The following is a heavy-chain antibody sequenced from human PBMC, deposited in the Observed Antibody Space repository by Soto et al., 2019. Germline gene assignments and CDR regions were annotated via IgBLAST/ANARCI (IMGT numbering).Heavy chain of an antibody. J-gene: IGHJ6*02. CDR2: IYYSGST. CDR1: GGSISSGGYY. V-gene: IGHV4-31*03. D-gene: IGHD3-3*01. CDR3: ARVPTWSGYLFRYYYGMDV. Sequence: QVQLQESGPGLVKPSQTLSLTCTVSGGSISSGGYYWSWIRQHPGKGLEWIGYIYYSGSTYYNPSLNSRVTISVDTSKNQFSLKLSSVTAADTAVYYCARVPTWSGYLFRYYYGMDVWGQGTTVTVSS.